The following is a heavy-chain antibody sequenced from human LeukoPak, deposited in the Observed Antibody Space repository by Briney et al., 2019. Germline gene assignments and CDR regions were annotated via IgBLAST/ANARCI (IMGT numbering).Heavy chain of an antibody. CDR3: ARHIGGGIEDMDV. V-gene: IGHV4-59*08. Sequence: SETLSLTCIVSGGSIGTYYWSWIRQSPGKGLEWIGYIYVTGSTRYNPYLQSRVTISVDTSRDQFFLKMSSVTAADTAVYYCARHIGGGIEDMDVWGTGTKVTVSS. J-gene: IGHJ6*03. CDR1: GGSIGTYY. D-gene: IGHD3-16*02. CDR2: IYVTGST.